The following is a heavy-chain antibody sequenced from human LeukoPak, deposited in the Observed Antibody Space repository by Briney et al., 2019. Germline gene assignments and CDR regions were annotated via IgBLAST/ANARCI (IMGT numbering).Heavy chain of an antibody. J-gene: IGHJ4*02. Sequence: GGSLRLSCAGSGFTFSSSWMNWVRQAPGKGLEWVANIKPEGSQTRFVDSVMGRFTMSRDNAKNSLYLQMNSLRVEDTAVFYCAAWTDRGYNFWGQGTVVTVSS. CDR1: GFTFSSSW. CDR2: IKPEGSQT. V-gene: IGHV3-7*01. D-gene: IGHD5-24*01. CDR3: AAWTDRGYNF.